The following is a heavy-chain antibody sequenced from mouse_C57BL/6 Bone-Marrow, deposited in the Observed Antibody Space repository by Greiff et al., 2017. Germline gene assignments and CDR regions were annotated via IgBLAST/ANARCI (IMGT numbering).Heavy chain of an antibody. CDR2: ISNLAYSI. V-gene: IGHV5-15*01. CDR3: ARNPYYYAMDY. Sequence: EVKLVASWGGLVQPGGSLKLSCAASGFTFSDYGMAWVRQAPRKGPEWVAFISNLAYSIYYADTVTGRFTISRGNAKNTLYLEMSSLRSEDTAMYYCARNPYYYAMDYWGQGTSVTVSS. CDR1: GFTFSDYG. J-gene: IGHJ4*01.